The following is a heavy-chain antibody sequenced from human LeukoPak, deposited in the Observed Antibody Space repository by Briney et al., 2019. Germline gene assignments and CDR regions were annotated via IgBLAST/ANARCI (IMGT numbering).Heavy chain of an antibody. CDR2: IYYSGSA. J-gene: IGHJ4*02. CDR3: ARHWVVTPNY. D-gene: IGHD4-23*01. CDR1: GGSISNSSYY. V-gene: IGHV4-39*01. Sequence: PSETLSLTCIVSGGSISNSSYYWGWVRQPPGTGREWIGSIYYSGSAYYNPSLKSRVTISVDTSKNQFSLKLTSVTAADTAVYYCARHWVVTPNYWGQGTLVTVSS.